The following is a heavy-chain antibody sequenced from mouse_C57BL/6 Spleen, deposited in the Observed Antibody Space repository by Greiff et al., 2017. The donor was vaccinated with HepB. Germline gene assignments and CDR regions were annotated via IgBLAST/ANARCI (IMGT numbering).Heavy chain of an antibody. J-gene: IGHJ2*01. CDR1: GYTFTDYY. CDR2: INPNNGGT. D-gene: IGHD1-1*01. Sequence: VRLQQSGPELVKPGASVKISCKASGYTFTDYYMNWVKQSHGKSLEWIGDINPNNGGTSYNQKFKGKATLTVDKSSSTAYMELRSLTSEDSAVYYCSREDGSSYGYWGQGTTLTVSS. CDR3: SREDGSSYGY. V-gene: IGHV1-26*01.